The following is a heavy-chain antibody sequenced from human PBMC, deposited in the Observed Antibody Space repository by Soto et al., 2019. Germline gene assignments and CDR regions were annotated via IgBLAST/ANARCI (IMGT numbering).Heavy chain of an antibody. J-gene: IGHJ3*02. Sequence: QVQLVQSGAEVKMPGASVKVSCKASGYTFINYGISWVRHAPGQGLEWMGWISAYNGNSNYAPKIQGRVTMTTDASTTTAYMELRSLRSDDTAVYYCVRDGISGAEPFEIWGQGTMVTVSS. D-gene: IGHD1-20*01. V-gene: IGHV1-18*01. CDR3: VRDGISGAEPFEI. CDR1: GYTFINYG. CDR2: ISAYNGNS.